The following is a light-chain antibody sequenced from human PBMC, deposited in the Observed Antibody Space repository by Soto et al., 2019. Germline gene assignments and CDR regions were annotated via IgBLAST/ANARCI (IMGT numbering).Light chain of an antibody. J-gene: IGKJ1*01. CDR1: QSVSGW. CDR2: DAS. CDR3: QQYETFSGT. Sequence: DIQMTQSPSTLSASIGDRVTITCRASQSVSGWLAWYQQKPGEAPKLLIYDASALPRGVPSRFSGSGSGTKFTLTIASLQPDDFATYYCQQYETFSGTFGPGTKVDIK. V-gene: IGKV1-5*01.